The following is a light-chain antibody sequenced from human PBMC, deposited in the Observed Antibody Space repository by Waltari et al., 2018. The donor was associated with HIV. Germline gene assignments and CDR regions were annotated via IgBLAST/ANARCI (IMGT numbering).Light chain of an antibody. J-gene: IGLJ2*01. CDR3: QSTDNSEDMI. CDR1: ALSKQY. Sequence: SYELTQPPSVSVSPGQTATISCPGNALSKQYAYWYQQKPGQAPVVVIFKDTERPSGIPERFSGSSSGTTVTLTIRGVQAEDEADYYCQSTDNSEDMIFGGGTKLAVL. CDR2: KDT. V-gene: IGLV3-25*03.